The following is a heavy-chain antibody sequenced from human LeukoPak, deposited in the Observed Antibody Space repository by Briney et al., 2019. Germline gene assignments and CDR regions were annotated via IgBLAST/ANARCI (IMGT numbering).Heavy chain of an antibody. Sequence: SETLSLTCTVSGGSISSGDYYWSWIRQPAGKGLEWIGRIYTSGSTNYNPSLKSRVTISVGTSKNQFSLKLSSVTAADTAVYYCARALFEYSSSFGLWGQGTLVTVSS. CDR1: GGSISSGDYY. V-gene: IGHV4-61*02. J-gene: IGHJ4*02. D-gene: IGHD6-6*01. CDR2: IYTSGST. CDR3: ARALFEYSSSFGL.